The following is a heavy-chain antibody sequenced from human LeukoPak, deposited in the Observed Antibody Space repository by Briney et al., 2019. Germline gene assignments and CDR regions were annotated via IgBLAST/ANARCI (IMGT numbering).Heavy chain of an antibody. CDR1: GYTFTGYY. J-gene: IGHJ4*02. Sequence: ASVKVSCKASGYTFTGYYMHWVRQAPGQGLEWMGRINPNSGGTNYAQKFQGRATMTRDTSISTAYMELSRLRSDETAVYYCATRPTGATTEDYWGQGTLVTVSS. D-gene: IGHD1-26*01. CDR2: INPNSGGT. CDR3: ATRPTGATTEDY. V-gene: IGHV1-2*06.